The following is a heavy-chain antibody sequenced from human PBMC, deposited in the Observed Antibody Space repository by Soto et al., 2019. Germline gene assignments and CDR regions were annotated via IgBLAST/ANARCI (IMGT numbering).Heavy chain of an antibody. CDR2: IYTSGST. D-gene: IGHD2-2*01. CDR1: GVSISSYY. Sequence: SETLSLTCTVSGVSISSYYWSWIRQPAGKGLEWIGRIYTSGSTNYNPSLKSRVTMSVDTSKNQFSLKLSSVTAADTAVYYCARWACSSTSCHFGFDYWGQGTLVTVSS. J-gene: IGHJ4*02. V-gene: IGHV4-4*07. CDR3: ARWACSSTSCHFGFDY.